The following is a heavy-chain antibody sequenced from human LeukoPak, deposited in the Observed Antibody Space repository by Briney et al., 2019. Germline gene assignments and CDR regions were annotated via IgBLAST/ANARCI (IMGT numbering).Heavy chain of an antibody. D-gene: IGHD2-2*01. CDR2: ISSSSSYT. J-gene: IGHJ6*04. V-gene: IGHV3-11*06. Sequence: PGGSLRLSCAASGFTFSDYYMSWIRQAPGKGLEWVSYISSSSSYTNYADSVKGRFTISRDNAKNSLYLQMNSLRAEDTAVYYCARDRPAGTAASYYYYGIDVWGKGTTVTASS. CDR3: ARDRPAGTAASYYYYGIDV. CDR1: GFTFSDYY.